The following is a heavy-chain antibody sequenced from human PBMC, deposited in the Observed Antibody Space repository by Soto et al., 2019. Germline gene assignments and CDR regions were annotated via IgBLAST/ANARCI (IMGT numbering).Heavy chain of an antibody. CDR1: GYIFTGYY. CDR2: INPNSGDT. J-gene: IGHJ4*02. CDR3: ATSRISIAVAGETEYYFDY. V-gene: IGHV1-2*04. Sequence: ASVKVSCKASGYIFTGYYMHCVRQAPGQGLEWMGWINPNSGDTNYTQKFQGWVTMTRDTSISTAYMELSRLRSDDTAVYYCATSRISIAVAGETEYYFDYWGQGTPVTVSS. D-gene: IGHD6-19*01.